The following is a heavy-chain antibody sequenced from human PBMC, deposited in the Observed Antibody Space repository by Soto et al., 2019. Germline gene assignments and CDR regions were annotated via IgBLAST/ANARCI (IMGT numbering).Heavy chain of an antibody. CDR3: AKRAAAEGGYYYYGMDV. CDR2: IDPSGGSA. J-gene: IGHJ6*02. Sequence: ASVKVSCKASGYSFTSYYMHWVRQAPGQGLEWMGMIDPSGGSATYAQKFQGRVTMTTDTSTHTVNMELSSLRSEDTAFYYCAKRAAAEGGYYYYGMDVWGQGTTVTVSS. D-gene: IGHD6-13*01. V-gene: IGHV1-46*01. CDR1: GYSFTSYY.